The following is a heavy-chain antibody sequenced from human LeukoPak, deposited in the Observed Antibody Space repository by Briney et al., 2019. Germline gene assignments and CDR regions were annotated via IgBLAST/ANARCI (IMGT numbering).Heavy chain of an antibody. CDR1: GFNFDDYA. Sequence: PRGSLRLSCAASGFNFDDYAMHWVRQAPGKGLEMVAGFSWYSGSIGYADSVKGRFNISRDNGKNSLYLQMNSLRAEDTPLYYCAKTRPPGVGYGELDYWGQGTLVTVS. J-gene: IGHJ4*02. D-gene: IGHD3-10*01. CDR3: AKTRPPGVGYGELDY. V-gene: IGHV3-9*01. CDR2: FSWYSGSI.